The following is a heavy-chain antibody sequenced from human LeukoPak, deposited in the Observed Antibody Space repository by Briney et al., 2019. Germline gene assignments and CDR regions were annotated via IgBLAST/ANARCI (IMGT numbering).Heavy chain of an antibody. CDR3: ARQGRITTFGVVIIGEGFDY. D-gene: IGHD3-3*01. CDR1: GGSISSSSYY. V-gene: IGHV4-39*01. J-gene: IGHJ4*02. Sequence: SETLSLTCTVSGGSISSSSYYWGWIRQPPGKGLEWIGSIYYSGSTYYNPSLKSRVTISVDTSKNQFSLKLSSVTAADTAVYYCARQGRITTFGVVIIGEGFDYWGQGTLVTVSS. CDR2: IYYSGST.